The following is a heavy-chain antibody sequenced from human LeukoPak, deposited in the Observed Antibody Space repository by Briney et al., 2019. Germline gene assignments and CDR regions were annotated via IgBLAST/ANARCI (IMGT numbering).Heavy chain of an antibody. V-gene: IGHV3-23*01. D-gene: IGHD4-11*01. CDR2: ISGSGGST. Sequence: GGSLRLSCAASGFTFSSYAMSWVRQAPGKGLEWVSAISGSGGSTYYADSVKGRFTISRDNSKNTLYLQMNSLRAEDTAVYYCAKDTDYRTYYYYYGMDVWGQGTTVTVSS. CDR1: GFTFSSYA. J-gene: IGHJ6*02. CDR3: AKDTDYRTYYYYYGMDV.